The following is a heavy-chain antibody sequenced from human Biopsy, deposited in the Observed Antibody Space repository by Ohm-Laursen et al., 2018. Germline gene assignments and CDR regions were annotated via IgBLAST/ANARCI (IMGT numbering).Heavy chain of an antibody. V-gene: IGHV2-5*02. CDR2: IYGDDNK. J-gene: IGHJ4*02. CDR1: GFSLTNGGLS. D-gene: IGHD1-26*01. Sequence: PTQTLTLTCSFSGFSLTNGGLSVGWIRQSPGRALEWLGLIYGDDNKRYSPSLKSRLLITKDTSKNQVVLTLTNVDPVDTGTYYCAHRQKWTFDFGGQGTLVTVSS. CDR3: AHRQKWTFDF.